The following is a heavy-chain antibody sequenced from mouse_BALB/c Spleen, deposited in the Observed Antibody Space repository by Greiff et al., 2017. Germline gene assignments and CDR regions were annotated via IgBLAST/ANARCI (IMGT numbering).Heavy chain of an antibody. V-gene: IGHV1-7*01. D-gene: IGHD3-1*01. J-gene: IGHJ2*01. CDR3: ARERSSEDYFDY. CDR1: GYTFTSYW. CDR2: INPSTGYT. Sequence: QVQLQQSGAELAKPGASVKMSCKASGYTFTSYWMHWVKQRPGQGLEWIGYINPSTGYTEYNQKFKDKATLTADKSSSTAYMQLSSLTSEDSAVYFCARERSSEDYFDYWGQGTTLTVSS.